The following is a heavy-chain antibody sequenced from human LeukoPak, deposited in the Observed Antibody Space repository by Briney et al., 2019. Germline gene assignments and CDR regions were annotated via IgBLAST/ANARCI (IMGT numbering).Heavy chain of an antibody. CDR3: ARDQGGYAKDY. J-gene: IGHJ4*02. Sequence: GSSLRLSCGVSGFTLSSYSVIWVRQAPGEGLVWVAYISSSSSTISYDNSVKGLFTISRDNAKNSLYLQMNSLRDEDTAAYYCARDQGGYAKDYWGQGTLVTVSS. CDR2: ISSSSSTI. V-gene: IGHV3-48*02. CDR1: GFTLSSYS. D-gene: IGHD6-25*01.